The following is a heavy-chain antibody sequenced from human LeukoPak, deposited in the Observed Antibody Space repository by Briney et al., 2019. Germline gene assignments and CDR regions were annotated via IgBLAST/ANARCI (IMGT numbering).Heavy chain of an antibody. V-gene: IGHV3-7*01. CDR2: INHNGNVN. CDR1: GFTFSSYW. J-gene: IGHJ4*02. Sequence: GGSLRLSCAASGFTFSSYWMNWARQAPGKGLEWVASINHNGNVNYYVDSVKGRFTISRDNAKNSLYLQMNSQRAEDTAVYYCARDSKGGQGSSWYYFDYWGQGTLVTVSS. D-gene: IGHD6-13*01. CDR3: ARDSKGGQGSSWYYFDY.